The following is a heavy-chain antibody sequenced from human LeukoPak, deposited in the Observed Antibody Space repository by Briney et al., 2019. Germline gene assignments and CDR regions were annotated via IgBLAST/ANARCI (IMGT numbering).Heavy chain of an antibody. D-gene: IGHD6-19*01. Sequence: GGSLRLSCAASGFTFSSYWMHWVRQAPGKGLVWVSRISDDGSSRKYADSVQGRFTISRDNAENTLYLQMSSLRAEDTAVYYCAGAVALDYWGQGTLVTVSS. V-gene: IGHV3-74*01. CDR2: ISDDGSSR. J-gene: IGHJ4*02. CDR1: GFTFSSYW. CDR3: AGAVALDY.